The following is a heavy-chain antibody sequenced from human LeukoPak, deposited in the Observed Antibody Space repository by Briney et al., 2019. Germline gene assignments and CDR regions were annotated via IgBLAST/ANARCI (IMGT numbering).Heavy chain of an antibody. CDR1: GGSISSYY. V-gene: IGHV4-59*12. CDR2: IYYSGST. D-gene: IGHD3-22*01. Sequence: PSETRSLTCTVSGGSISSYYWSWIRQPPGKGLEWIGYIYYSGSTNYNPSLKSRVTIAVDTSKNQFSLKLSSVTAADTAVYYCARDPSYYDSSGYYGSFDYWGQGTLVTVSS. CDR3: ARDPSYYDSSGYYGSFDY. J-gene: IGHJ4*02.